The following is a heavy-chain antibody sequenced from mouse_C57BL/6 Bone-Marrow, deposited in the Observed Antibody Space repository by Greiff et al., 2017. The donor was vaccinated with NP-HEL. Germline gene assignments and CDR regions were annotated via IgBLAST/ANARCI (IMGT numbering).Heavy chain of an antibody. CDR1: GFTFSSYA. Sequence: EVQVVESGGGLVKPGGSLKLSCAASGFTFSSYAMSWVRQTPEKRLEWVATISDGGSYTYYPDNVKGRFTISRDNAKNNLYLQMSHLKSEDTAMYYCAREYYGSSPLDYFDYWGQGTTLTVSS. CDR3: AREYYGSSPLDYFDY. CDR2: ISDGGSYT. V-gene: IGHV5-4*01. D-gene: IGHD1-1*01. J-gene: IGHJ2*01.